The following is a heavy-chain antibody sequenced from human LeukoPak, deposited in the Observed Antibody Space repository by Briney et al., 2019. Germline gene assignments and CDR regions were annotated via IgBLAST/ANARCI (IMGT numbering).Heavy chain of an antibody. CDR2: ISGSSGTI. Sequence: PGGSLRLSCAASGFTFSSYWMNWVRQAPGKGLEWVSYISGSSGTIYYADSVKGRFTISRDNAKNSLYVQMNSLRAEDTALYYCARVYYGSDAFDIWGQGTMVTASS. V-gene: IGHV3-48*04. CDR3: ARVYYGSDAFDI. CDR1: GFTFSSYW. J-gene: IGHJ3*02. D-gene: IGHD3-10*01.